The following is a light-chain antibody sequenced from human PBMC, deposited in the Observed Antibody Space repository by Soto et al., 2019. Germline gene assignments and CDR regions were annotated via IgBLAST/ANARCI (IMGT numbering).Light chain of an antibody. CDR2: GAS. CDR1: QSVSSN. V-gene: IGKV3-15*01. J-gene: IGKJ1*01. CDR3: QQYNNWPPWT. Sequence: EIVMTQSPATLSVSPGESATLSCRASQSVSSNSAWFQQKPGQAPRLLIFGASTRATGIPARFSGSGSGTEFTLTISSLQSEDFAVYYCQQYNNWPPWTFGQGTKV.